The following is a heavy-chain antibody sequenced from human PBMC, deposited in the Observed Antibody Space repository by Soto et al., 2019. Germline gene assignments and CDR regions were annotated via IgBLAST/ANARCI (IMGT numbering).Heavy chain of an antibody. D-gene: IGHD2-8*02. Sequence: ASVKVSCKASGYTFTGYYMHWVRQAPGQGLEWMGWINPNSGGTNYAQKFQGWVTMTRDTSISTAYMELSRLRSDDTAVYYCARGSTGDYYYYGMDGWGQGTTVTVSS. CDR2: INPNSGGT. CDR3: ARGSTGDYYYYGMDG. V-gene: IGHV1-2*04. CDR1: GYTFTGYY. J-gene: IGHJ6*02.